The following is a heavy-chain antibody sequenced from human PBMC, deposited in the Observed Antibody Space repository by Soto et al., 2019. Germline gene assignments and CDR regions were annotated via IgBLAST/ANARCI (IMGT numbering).Heavy chain of an antibody. J-gene: IGHJ3*02. V-gene: IGHV3-15*07. Sequence: GGSLRLSCAASGFTFSNAWMNWVRQAPGKGLEWVGRIKSKTDGGTTDYAAPVKGRFTISRDDSKNTLYLQMNSLKTEDTAVYYCTTLSSETTIVPVIWGQGTMVTVSS. CDR2: IKSKTDGGTT. CDR1: GFTFSNAW. CDR3: TTLSSETTIVPVI. D-gene: IGHD2-21*01.